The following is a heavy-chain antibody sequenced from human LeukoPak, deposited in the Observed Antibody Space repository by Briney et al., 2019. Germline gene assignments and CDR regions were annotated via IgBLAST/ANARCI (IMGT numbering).Heavy chain of an antibody. CDR3: AREILHEITIFGVAQDAFDI. J-gene: IGHJ3*02. D-gene: IGHD3-3*01. CDR2: ISSSGSTI. Sequence: GGSLRLSCAASGFTFSSYEMNWVRQAPGKGLEWVSYISSSGSTIYYADSVKGRFTISRDNAKNSLYLQMNSLRADDTAVYYCAREILHEITIFGVAQDAFDIWGQGTMVTVSS. V-gene: IGHV3-48*03. CDR1: GFTFSSYE.